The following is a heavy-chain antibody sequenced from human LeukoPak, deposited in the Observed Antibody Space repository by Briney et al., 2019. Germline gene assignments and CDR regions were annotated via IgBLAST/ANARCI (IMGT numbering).Heavy chain of an antibody. J-gene: IGHJ3*02. CDR2: INHSGST. CDR1: GGSFSGYY. Sequence: NPSETLSLTCAVYGGSFSGYYWSCIRQPPGKGLEWIGEINHSGSTKYNPSLKSRVTISADTSKNQFSLRLSSVTAADTAVYYCARAEDEFDIWGQGTMVTVSS. CDR3: ARAEDEFDI. D-gene: IGHD5-24*01. V-gene: IGHV4-34*01.